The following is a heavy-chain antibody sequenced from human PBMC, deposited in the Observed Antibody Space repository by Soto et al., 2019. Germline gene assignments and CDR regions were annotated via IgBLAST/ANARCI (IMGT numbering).Heavy chain of an antibody. J-gene: IGHJ5*02. Sequence: QLQLQESGPGLVKPSETLSLTCTVSGGSISSGSYYWGWIRQPPGKGLEWIGSIYYSGSTYYNPPLKSRVTISVDTSKNQFSLRLFSVTAADTAVYYCARGQQLDIKGWFDPWGQGALVTVSS. CDR3: ARGQQLDIKGWFDP. D-gene: IGHD6-13*01. CDR2: IYYSGST. V-gene: IGHV4-39*01. CDR1: GGSISSGSYY.